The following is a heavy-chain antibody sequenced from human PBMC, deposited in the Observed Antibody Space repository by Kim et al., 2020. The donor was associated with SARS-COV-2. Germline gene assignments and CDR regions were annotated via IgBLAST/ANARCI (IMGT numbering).Heavy chain of an antibody. CDR1: GGSISSYY. CDR3: ARVGTPFGMATIDAFDI. Sequence: SETLSLTCTVSGGSISSYYWSWIRQPPGKGLEWIGYIYYSGSTNYNPSLKSRVTISVDTSKNQFSLKLSSVTAADTAVYYCARVGTPFGMATIDAFDIWGQGTMVTVSS. CDR2: IYYSGST. V-gene: IGHV4-59*01. J-gene: IGHJ3*02. D-gene: IGHD3-16*01.